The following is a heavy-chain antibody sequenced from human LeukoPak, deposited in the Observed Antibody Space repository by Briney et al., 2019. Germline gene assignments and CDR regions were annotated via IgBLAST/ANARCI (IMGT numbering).Heavy chain of an antibody. CDR3: AKDSPYYDILTGYYNIINYYGMDV. J-gene: IGHJ6*02. V-gene: IGHV3-23*01. CDR1: GFTFSSYA. CDR2: ISGSGGST. D-gene: IGHD3-9*01. Sequence: GGSLRLSCAASGFTFSSYAMSWVRQAPGKGLEWVSAISGSGGSTYYADSVKGRFTISRDNSKNTLYLQMNSLRAEDTAVYYCAKDSPYYDILTGYYNIINYYGMDVWGQGTTVTVSS.